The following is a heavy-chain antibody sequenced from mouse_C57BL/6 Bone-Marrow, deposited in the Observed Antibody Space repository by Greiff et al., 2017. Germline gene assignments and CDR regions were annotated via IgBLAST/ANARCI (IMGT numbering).Heavy chain of an antibody. J-gene: IGHJ4*01. CDR1: GYTFTSYW. CDR3: ARYYSNFYAMDY. D-gene: IGHD2-5*01. V-gene: IGHV1-69*01. CDR2: IDPSDSYT. Sequence: QVQLQQSGAELVMPGASVKLSCKAFGYTFTSYWMHWVKQRPGQGLEWIGEIDPSDSYTNYNQKFKGKSTLTVDKSSSTAYMQLSSLTSEDSAVYYCARYYSNFYAMDYWGQGTSVTVSS.